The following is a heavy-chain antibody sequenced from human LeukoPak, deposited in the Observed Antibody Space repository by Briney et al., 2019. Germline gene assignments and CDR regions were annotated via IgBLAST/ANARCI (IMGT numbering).Heavy chain of an antibody. CDR2: IYYSGST. CDR3: ASRYYYGSGSYYNE. D-gene: IGHD3-10*01. J-gene: IGHJ4*02. CDR1: GGSISSYY. V-gene: IGHV4-59*01. Sequence: SETLSLPCTVSGGSISSYYWSWIRQPPGKGLEWIGYIYYSGSTNYNPSLKSRVTISVDTSKNQFSLKLSSVTAADTAVYYCASRYYYGSGSYYNEWGQGTLVTVSS.